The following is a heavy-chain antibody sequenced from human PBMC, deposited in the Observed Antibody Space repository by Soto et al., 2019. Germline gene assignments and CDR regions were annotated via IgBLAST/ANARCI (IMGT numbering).Heavy chain of an antibody. Sequence: EVQLEESGGGSVQLGESLRVSCVASGFTFRNQWMHWVRQVPGKGLVWVCRINGDGTRASYADFVKGRFTISRDNAQNLLFLQLKSLRVDDKVVYHCARGGAAGRGDAIDIWGPGTTVAVSS. J-gene: IGHJ3*02. CDR2: INGDGTRA. D-gene: IGHD3-10*01. CDR1: GFTFRNQW. V-gene: IGHV3-74*01. CDR3: ARGGAAGRGDAIDI.